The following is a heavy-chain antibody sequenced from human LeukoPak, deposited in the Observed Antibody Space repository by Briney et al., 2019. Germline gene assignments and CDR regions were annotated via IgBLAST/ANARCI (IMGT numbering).Heavy chain of an antibody. D-gene: IGHD7-27*01. V-gene: IGHV1-8*01. CDR2: MSPNSGNT. J-gene: IGHJ4*02. CDR1: EYTFTSYD. CDR3: ARTPPNWGADY. Sequence: GASVKVSCKASEYTFTSYDINWVRQATGQGLEWMGWMSPNSGNTGYAQKFQGRVTMTRDTSIGTAYLELSSLKSEDTAVYYCARTPPNWGADYWGQGTLVTVSS.